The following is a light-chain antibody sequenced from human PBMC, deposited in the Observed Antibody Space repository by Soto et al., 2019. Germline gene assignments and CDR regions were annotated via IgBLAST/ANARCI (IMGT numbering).Light chain of an antibody. CDR1: SSNIGSNY. V-gene: IGLV1-47*02. Sequence: QSVLTQPPSASGTPGQRVTISCSGSSSNIGSNYVFWYHQFPGTAPKLLIYSNNQRPSGVPDRFSGSKSGTSASLAISGLRSEDEADYYCAAWDDSLSGRVFGGGTKLTVL. CDR2: SNN. CDR3: AAWDDSLSGRV. J-gene: IGLJ3*02.